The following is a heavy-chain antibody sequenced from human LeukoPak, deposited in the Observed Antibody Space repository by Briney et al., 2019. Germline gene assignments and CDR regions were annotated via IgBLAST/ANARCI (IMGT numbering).Heavy chain of an antibody. CDR3: AKTRPFYDILTGYSQLPYYFDY. J-gene: IGHJ4*02. V-gene: IGHV3-23*01. D-gene: IGHD3-9*01. CDR1: GFTFSSYA. CDR2: ISGSGGST. Sequence: GGSLRLSCAASGFTFSSYAMSWVRQAPGKGLEWVSAISGSGGSTYYADSVKGRFTISRDSSKNTLYLQMNSLRAEDTAVYYCAKTRPFYDILTGYSQLPYYFDYWGQGTLVTVSS.